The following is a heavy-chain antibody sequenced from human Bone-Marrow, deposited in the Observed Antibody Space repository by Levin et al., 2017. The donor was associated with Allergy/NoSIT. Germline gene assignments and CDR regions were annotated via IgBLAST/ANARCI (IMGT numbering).Heavy chain of an antibody. Sequence: PSETLSLTCAVYGASLNSASFRGYYWTWIRQSPGKGLEWIGEITHSGSTKYNPSLKSRVTISVDVSKNQFSLKLRSAAAADTATYYCARDILEETTFKTFYLGMDAWGQGTAVAVS. J-gene: IGHJ6*02. CDR3: ARDILEETTFKTFYLGMDA. CDR1: GASLNSASFRGYY. D-gene: IGHD2/OR15-2a*01. V-gene: IGHV4-34*01. CDR2: ITHSGST.